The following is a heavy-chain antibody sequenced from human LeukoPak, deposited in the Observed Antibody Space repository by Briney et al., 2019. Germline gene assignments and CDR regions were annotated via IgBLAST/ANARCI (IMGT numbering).Heavy chain of an antibody. CDR2: IRYDGSNK. D-gene: IGHD6-19*01. J-gene: IGHJ4*02. CDR3: AKDLAVEDYFDY. CDR1: GFTSSSYG. V-gene: IGHV3-30*02. Sequence: GGSLRLSCAASGFTSSSYGMHWVRQAPGKGLEWVAFIRYDGSNKYYADSVKGRFTISRDNSKNTLYLQMNSLRAEDTAVYYCAKDLAVEDYFDYWGQGTLVTVSS.